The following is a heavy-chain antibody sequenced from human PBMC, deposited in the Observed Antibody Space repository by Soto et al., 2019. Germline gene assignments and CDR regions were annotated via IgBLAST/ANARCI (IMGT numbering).Heavy chain of an antibody. V-gene: IGHV4-59*01. J-gene: IGHJ6*02. CDR1: GCSISGYY. CDR2: MYNTGST. Sequence: SETLSLTCTVSGCSISGYYWSWIRQPPGKGLEWIGYMYNTGSTVYNPSFKSRVTISVDTSKNQFSLKLNSVTAADTAVYYCARDLWGYCGTDCYPLDVWGQGTTVTVSS. CDR3: ARDLWGYCGTDCYPLDV. D-gene: IGHD2-21*02.